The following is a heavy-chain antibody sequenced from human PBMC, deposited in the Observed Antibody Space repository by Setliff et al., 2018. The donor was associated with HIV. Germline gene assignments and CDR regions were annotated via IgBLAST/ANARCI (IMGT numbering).Heavy chain of an antibody. D-gene: IGHD3-22*01. CDR2: INPNSGDT. CDR1: GYTFTGYY. V-gene: IGHV1-2*04. CDR3: ARDPEYYDISASFDY. Sequence: ASVKVSCKASGYTFTGYYMHWVRQAPGQGLEWMGWINPNSGDTNYAQKFQGWVTMTRDTSISTAYMELSRVRSDDTAVYYCARDPEYYDISASFDYWGQGTLVTVSS. J-gene: IGHJ4*02.